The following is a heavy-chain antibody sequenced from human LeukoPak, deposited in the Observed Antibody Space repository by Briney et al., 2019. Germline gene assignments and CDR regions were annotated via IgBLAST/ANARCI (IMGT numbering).Heavy chain of an antibody. Sequence: PGGSLRLSCAASGFTFSNYEMNWVRQAPGKGLEWVSYISSSGRTIYYADSVKGRFTISRDNAKNSLFLQMNSLRDEDTAVYYCARVGSYDYVWGSYRPRPDDAFDIWGQGTMVAVSS. CDR3: ARVGSYDYVWGSYRPRPDDAFDI. CDR2: ISSSGRTI. J-gene: IGHJ3*02. V-gene: IGHV3-48*03. D-gene: IGHD3-16*02. CDR1: GFTFSNYE.